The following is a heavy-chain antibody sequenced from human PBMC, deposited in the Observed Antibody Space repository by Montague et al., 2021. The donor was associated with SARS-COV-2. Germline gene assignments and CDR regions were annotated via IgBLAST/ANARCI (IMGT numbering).Heavy chain of an antibody. J-gene: IGHJ6*02. CDR3: ARDRLVKYVDYYYYYGMGV. V-gene: IGHV3-48*04. CDR2: ISSSSSTI. Sequence: SLRLSCAASGFTLSSYSMNWVRQAPGKGLEWVSYISSSSSTIYYADSVKGRFTISRDNAKNSLYLQMNSLRAEDTAVYYCARDRLVKYVDYYYYYGMGVWGQGTTVTVSS. CDR1: GFTLSSYS. D-gene: IGHD6-6*01.